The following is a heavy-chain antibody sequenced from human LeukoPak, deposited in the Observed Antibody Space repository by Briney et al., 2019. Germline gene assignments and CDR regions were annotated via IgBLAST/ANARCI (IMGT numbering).Heavy chain of an antibody. CDR2: IKQDGSEK. CDR1: GFPFSSHW. Sequence: QTGGSLRLSCAASGFPFSSHWLSWFRQSPGKGLEWVANIKQDGSEKYYADSVKGRFTISRDNAKNSQYLQMNSLRAEDTAVYYCASGSGWVFDNWGQGTLVTVSS. J-gene: IGHJ4*02. V-gene: IGHV3-7*01. D-gene: IGHD6-19*01. CDR3: ASGSGWVFDN.